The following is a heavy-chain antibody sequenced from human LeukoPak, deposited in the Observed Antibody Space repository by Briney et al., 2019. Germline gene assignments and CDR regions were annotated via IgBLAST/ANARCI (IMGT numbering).Heavy chain of an antibody. J-gene: IGHJ3*02. V-gene: IGHV3-30*18. CDR3: AKWVGSIAVAEDAFDI. CDR2: ISYDGSNK. CDR1: GFTFSSYG. Sequence: PGGSLRLSCAASGFTFSSYGMHWVRQAPGKGLEWVAVISYDGSNKYYADSVKGRFTISRDNSKNTLYLQMNSLRAEDTAVYYCAKWVGSIAVAEDAFDIWGQGTMVTVSS. D-gene: IGHD6-19*01.